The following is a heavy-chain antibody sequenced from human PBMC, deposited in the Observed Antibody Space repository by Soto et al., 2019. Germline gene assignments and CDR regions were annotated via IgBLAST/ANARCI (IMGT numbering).Heavy chain of an antibody. CDR1: GYTFTGYY. V-gene: IGHV1-2*02. Sequence: ASVKVSCKASGYTFTGYYMHWVRQAPGQGLEWMGWINPNSGGTNYAQKFQGRVTMTRDTSISTAYMELSRLRSDDTAVYYCARVDYGSGSYPYYYYYGMDVWGQGTTVTVSS. CDR3: ARVDYGSGSYPYYYYYGMDV. J-gene: IGHJ6*02. D-gene: IGHD3-10*01. CDR2: INPNSGGT.